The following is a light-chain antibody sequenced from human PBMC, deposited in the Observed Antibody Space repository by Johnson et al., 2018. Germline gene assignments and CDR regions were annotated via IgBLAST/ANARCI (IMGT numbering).Light chain of an antibody. Sequence: QSVLTQPPSVSAAPGQKVTISCSGSSSNIGNNYVSWYQQLPGTAPKLLIYENNKRPSGIPDRFSGSKSGTSATLAIIGIQTGDAADYYCGTGDSSLSAGNVFGTGTKVTVL. CDR3: GTGDSSLSAGNV. CDR2: ENN. CDR1: SSNIGNNY. V-gene: IGLV1-51*02. J-gene: IGLJ1*01.